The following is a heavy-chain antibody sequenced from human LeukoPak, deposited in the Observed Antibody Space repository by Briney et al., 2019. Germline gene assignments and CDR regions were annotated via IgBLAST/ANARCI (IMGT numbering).Heavy chain of an antibody. J-gene: IGHJ3*02. V-gene: IGHV3-66*01. CDR3: ASANILVVRAAFDI. CDR1: GFTVSSNY. CDR2: IYSGGST. D-gene: IGHD2-15*01. Sequence: GGSLRLSCAASGFTVSSNYMSWVRQAPGKGLEWVSVIYSGGSTYYADSVKGRFTISRDNSKNTLYLQMNSLRAEDTAVYYCASANILVVRAAFDIWGQGTMVTVSS.